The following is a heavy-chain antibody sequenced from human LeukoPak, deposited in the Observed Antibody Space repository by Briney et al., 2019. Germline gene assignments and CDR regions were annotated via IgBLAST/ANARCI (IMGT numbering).Heavy chain of an antibody. J-gene: IGHJ4*02. Sequence: GASVKVSCKASGYTFTSYGVSWVRQAPGQGLEWMGIINPSGGSTSYAQKFQGRVTMTRDTSTSTVYMELSSLRSEDTAVYYCARDRTKMELTIFGVDPDSLDYWGQGTLVTVSS. CDR1: GYTFTSYG. D-gene: IGHD3-3*01. V-gene: IGHV1-46*01. CDR2: INPSGGST. CDR3: ARDRTKMELTIFGVDPDSLDY.